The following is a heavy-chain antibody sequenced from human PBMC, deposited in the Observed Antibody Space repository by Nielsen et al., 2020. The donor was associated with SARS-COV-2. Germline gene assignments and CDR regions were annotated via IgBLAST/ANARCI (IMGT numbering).Heavy chain of an antibody. CDR1: GFSLSNARMG. D-gene: IGHD3-3*01. Sequence: SGPTLVKPTETLTLTCTVSGFSLSNARMGVSWIRQPPGKALEWLAHIFSNDEKSYSTSLKSRLTISKDTSKSQVVLTMTNMDPVDTATYYCARSQKEITIFGVVIRYAFDIWGQGTMVTVSS. J-gene: IGHJ3*02. CDR2: IFSNDEK. V-gene: IGHV2-26*01. CDR3: ARSQKEITIFGVVIRYAFDI.